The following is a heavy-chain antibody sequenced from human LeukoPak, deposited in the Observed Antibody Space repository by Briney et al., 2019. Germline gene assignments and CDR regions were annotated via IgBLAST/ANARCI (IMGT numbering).Heavy chain of an antibody. D-gene: IGHD2-15*01. CDR2: ISSSSSYI. J-gene: IGHJ4*02. V-gene: IGHV3-21*04. CDR1: GFTFSSYS. CDR3: ARRLGYCSGGTCYGTDTY. Sequence: GGSLRLSCAASGFTFSSYSMNWVRQAPGKGLEWVSSISSSSSYIYYADSVKGRFTISRDNAKNSLYLQMNSLRAEDTAVYYCARRLGYCSGGTCYGTDTYWGQGTLVTVSS.